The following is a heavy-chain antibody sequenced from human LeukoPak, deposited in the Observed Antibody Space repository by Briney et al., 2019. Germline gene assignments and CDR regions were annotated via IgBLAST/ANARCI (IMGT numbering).Heavy chain of an antibody. V-gene: IGHV1-46*03. J-gene: IGHJ4*02. D-gene: IGHD4-11*01. CDR3: ARAARGDFCYYGGRY. CDR1: GYTLTSYY. CDR2: INPSGGST. Sequence: KPGASVKVSCKASGYTLTSYYMHWLRQAPGQGLEWMGIINPSGGSTSYAQKFQGRVTMTRDTSTSTVYMELSSLRSEDTAVYYCARAARGDFCYYGGRYWGQGTLVTVSS.